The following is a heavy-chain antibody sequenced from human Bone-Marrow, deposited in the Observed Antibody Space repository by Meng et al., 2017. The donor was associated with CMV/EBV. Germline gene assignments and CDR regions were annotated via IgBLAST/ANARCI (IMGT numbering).Heavy chain of an antibody. V-gene: IGHV4-39*07. CDR2: IYYSGST. CDR1: GGSISSSSYY. Sequence: SETLSLTCTVSGGSISSSSYYWGWIRQPPGKGLEWIGSIYYSGSTYYSPSLKSRVTISVDTSKNQFSLKLSSVTAADTAVYYCARATFGDYYDSSGSLYYYGMDVWGQGTTVTVSS. CDR3: ARATFGDYYDSSGSLYYYGMDV. J-gene: IGHJ6*02. D-gene: IGHD3-22*01.